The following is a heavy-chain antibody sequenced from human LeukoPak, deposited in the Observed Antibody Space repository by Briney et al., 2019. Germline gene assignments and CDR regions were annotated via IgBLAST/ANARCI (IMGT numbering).Heavy chain of an antibody. CDR2: IYYSGST. D-gene: IGHD3-22*01. CDR1: GYSISSGYY. V-gene: IGHV4-61*01. Sequence: SETLSLTCTVSGYSISSGYYWGWIRQPPGKGLEWIGYIYYSGSTNYNPSLKSRVTISVDTSKNQFSLKLSSVTAADTAVYYCARGTMMDAFDIWGQGTMVTVSS. CDR3: ARGTMMDAFDI. J-gene: IGHJ3*02.